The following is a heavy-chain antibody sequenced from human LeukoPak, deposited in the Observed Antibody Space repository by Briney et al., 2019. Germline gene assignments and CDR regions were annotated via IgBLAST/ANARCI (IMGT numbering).Heavy chain of an antibody. CDR2: IYTSGST. J-gene: IGHJ6*03. Sequence: PSQTLSLTCTVSGGSISSGSYYWSWIRQPAGKGLEWIGRIYTSGSTNYNPSLKSRVTISVDTSKNQFSLKLSSVTAADTAVYYCARVVVVVVPAGTYYYYHYYMDVWGKGTTVTVSS. CDR3: ARVVVVVVPAGTYYYYHYYMDV. CDR1: GGSISSGSYY. V-gene: IGHV4-61*02. D-gene: IGHD2-2*01.